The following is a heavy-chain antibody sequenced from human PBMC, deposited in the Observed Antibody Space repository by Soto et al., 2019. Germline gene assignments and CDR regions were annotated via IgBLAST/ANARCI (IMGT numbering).Heavy chain of an antibody. J-gene: IGHJ5*02. CDR1: GFTFSSYG. CDR2: ISDGGSNK. V-gene: IGHV3-33*06. CDR3: AKDGGGDSSYNWFDP. Sequence: GGSLRLSCAASGFTFSSYGMHWVRQAPGKGLEWVAVISDGGSNKYYADSVKGRFTISRDNSKNTLYLQMNSLRAEDTAVYYCAKDGGGDSSYNWFDPWGQGTLVTVSS. D-gene: IGHD2-21*02.